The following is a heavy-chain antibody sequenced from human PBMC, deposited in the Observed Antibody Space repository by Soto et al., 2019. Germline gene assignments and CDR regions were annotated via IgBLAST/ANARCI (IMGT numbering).Heavy chain of an antibody. V-gene: IGHV3-30*18. D-gene: IGHD6-19*01. CDR2: ISYDGNKK. Sequence: PGGSLRLSCAASGFTFRVYGMHWVRQAPGKGLEWVVDISYDGNKKYYTDSVKGRFTISRDNSKNTLYLQMNSLTTEDTALYYCAQEAPGGWRFFDTWGQVTLVTASS. CDR3: AQEAPGGWRFFDT. CDR1: GFTFRVYG. J-gene: IGHJ4*02.